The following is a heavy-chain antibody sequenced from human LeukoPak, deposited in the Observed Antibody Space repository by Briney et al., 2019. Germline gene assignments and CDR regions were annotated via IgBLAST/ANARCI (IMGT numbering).Heavy chain of an antibody. CDR2: IYPRDGST. CDR1: GYTFTSNY. Sequence: ASVKVSCKASGYTFTSNYIHWERQAPGQGLEWMGMIYPRDGSTSYAQKFQGRVTVTRDTSTSTVHMELSGLRSEDTAVYYCARDQEGFDYWGQGTLVTVSS. V-gene: IGHV1-46*01. CDR3: ARDQEGFDY. J-gene: IGHJ4*02.